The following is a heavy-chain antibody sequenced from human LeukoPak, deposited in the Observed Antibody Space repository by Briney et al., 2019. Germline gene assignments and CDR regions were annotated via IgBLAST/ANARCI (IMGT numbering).Heavy chain of an antibody. CDR2: IYPGDSDT. CDR3: ARQSGPFYYYYGMDV. J-gene: IGHJ6*02. CDR1: GYSFTSYW. Sequence: GESLKISCKGSGYSFTSYWIGWVRQMPGKGLEWMGIIYPGDSDTRHSPSFQGQVTISADKSISTAYLQWSSLKASDTAMYYYARQSGPFYYYYGMDVWGQGTTVTVSS. D-gene: IGHD2-15*01. V-gene: IGHV5-51*01.